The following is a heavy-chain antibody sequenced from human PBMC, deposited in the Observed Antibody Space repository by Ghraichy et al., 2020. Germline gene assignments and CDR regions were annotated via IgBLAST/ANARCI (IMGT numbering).Heavy chain of an antibody. Sequence: LSLTCAASGFTFSSDAMHWVRQAPGKGLEWVAFISFDGSVKYYADSVRGRFTISRDNSKFALYVQMNSLRAEDTAIYYCAKDKSGRYALDYWGQGTLVTVPS. CDR3: AKDKSGRYALDY. V-gene: IGHV3-30*01. D-gene: IGHD1-26*01. J-gene: IGHJ4*02. CDR1: GFTFSSDA. CDR2: ISFDGSVK.